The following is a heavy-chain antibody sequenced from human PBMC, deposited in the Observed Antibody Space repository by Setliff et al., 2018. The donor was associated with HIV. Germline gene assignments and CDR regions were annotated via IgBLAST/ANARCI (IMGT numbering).Heavy chain of an antibody. D-gene: IGHD1-26*01. CDR1: GFTFGHYV. J-gene: IGHJ4*02. V-gene: IGHV3-9*03. CDR3: AKGTGGGTYVPSLYY. CDR2: ITWSSGGV. Sequence: GGSLRLSCAASGFTFGHYVMHWVRQAPGKGLEWVSGITWSSGGVGYADSVKGRFTVSRDNAKNSLYLQMNSLRAEDMALYYCAKGTGGGTYVPSLYYWGQGTLVTVSS.